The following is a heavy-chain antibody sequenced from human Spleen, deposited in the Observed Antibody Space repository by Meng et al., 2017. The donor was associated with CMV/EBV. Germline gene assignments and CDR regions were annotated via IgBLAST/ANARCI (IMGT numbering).Heavy chain of an antibody. CDR1: GGSISGSSYY. CDR3: AREAGGYCSSTSCYPADY. D-gene: IGHD2-2*01. V-gene: IGHV4-39*07. J-gene: IGHJ4*02. Sequence: SETLSLTCTVSGGSISGSSYYWGWIRQPPGKGLEWIGSIYYSGSTYYNPSLKSRVTISVDTSKNQFSLKLSSVTAADTAVYYCAREAGGYCSSTSCYPADYWGQGTLVTVSS. CDR2: IYYSGST.